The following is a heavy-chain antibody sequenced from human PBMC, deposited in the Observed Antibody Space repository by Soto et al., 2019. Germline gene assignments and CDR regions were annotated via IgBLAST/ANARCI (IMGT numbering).Heavy chain of an antibody. V-gene: IGHV3-33*01. D-gene: IGHD2-21*02. CDR3: ARDRPVVVTANDAFDI. Sequence: GGSLRLSCTASGFTFSSYGMHWVRRAPGRGLEWVAVIWYDGSNKYYADSVKGRFTISRDNSKNTLYLQMNSLRAEDTAVYYCARDRPVVVTANDAFDIWGQGTMVTVSS. J-gene: IGHJ3*02. CDR1: GFTFSSYG. CDR2: IWYDGSNK.